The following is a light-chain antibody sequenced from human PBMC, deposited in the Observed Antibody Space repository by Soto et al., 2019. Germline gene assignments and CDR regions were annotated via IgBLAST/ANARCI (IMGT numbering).Light chain of an antibody. CDR1: SIDVGAHNY. J-gene: IGLJ1*01. CDR3: LSCVTIGTYV. Sequence: QSALTQPASVSGSPGQSITISCTGTSIDVGAHNYVSWYQQHPDKAPKLILSDVNNRPSGVSSRFSGSKSGNTASLTISGLQAEDEADYFRLSCVTIGTYVFGSGTKLTVL. V-gene: IGLV2-14*03. CDR2: DVN.